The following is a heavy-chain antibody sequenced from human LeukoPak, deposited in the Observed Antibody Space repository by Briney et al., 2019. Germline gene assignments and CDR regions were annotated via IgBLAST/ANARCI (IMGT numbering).Heavy chain of an antibody. CDR2: IIPIFGTA. V-gene: IGHV1-69*06. CDR3: ARGIDYMSAFDY. D-gene: IGHD4-11*01. Sequence: SVKVSCKASGGTFSSYAISWVRQAPGQGLEWMGGIIPIFGTANYAQKFRGRVTITADKSTRTAYMELSSLRSEDTAVYYCARGIDYMSAFDYWGQGTLVTVSS. CDR1: GGTFSSYA. J-gene: IGHJ4*02.